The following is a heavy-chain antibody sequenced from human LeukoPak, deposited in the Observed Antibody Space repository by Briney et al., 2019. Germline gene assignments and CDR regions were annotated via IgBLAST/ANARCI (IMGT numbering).Heavy chain of an antibody. D-gene: IGHD2-15*01. CDR2: IWYDGSNK. Sequence: GAQRLSCAASGFTFSSYGMHGVRQAPGKGLEWVAVIWYDGSNKYYADSVKGRFTISRDNSKNTLYLQMNNLRAEDTAVYYCARVPCSGGSCYSGYYYYGMDVWGKGTTVTVSS. V-gene: IGHV3-33*01. CDR3: ARVPCSGGSCYSGYYYYGMDV. J-gene: IGHJ6*04. CDR1: GFTFSSYG.